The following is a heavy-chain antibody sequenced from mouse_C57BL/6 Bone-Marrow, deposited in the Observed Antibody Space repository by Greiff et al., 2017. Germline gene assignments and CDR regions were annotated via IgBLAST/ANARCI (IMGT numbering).Heavy chain of an antibody. J-gene: IGHJ4*01. CDR2: ISDGGSYT. CDR3: ARGWDYYAMDY. Sequence: DVMLVASGGGLVKPGGSLKLSCAASGFTFSSYAMSWVRQTPEKRLEWVATISDGGSYTYYPDNVKGRFTISRDNAKNNLYLQMSHLKSEDTAMYYCARGWDYYAMDYWGQGTSVTVSA. V-gene: IGHV5-4*03. D-gene: IGHD4-1*01. CDR1: GFTFSSYA.